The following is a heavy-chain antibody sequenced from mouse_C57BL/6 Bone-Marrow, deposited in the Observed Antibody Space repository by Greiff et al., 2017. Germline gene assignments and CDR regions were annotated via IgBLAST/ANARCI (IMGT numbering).Heavy chain of an antibody. CDR2: IHPSDSDT. D-gene: IGHD2-1*01. J-gene: IGHJ2*01. CDR1: GYTFTSYW. Sequence: VQLQQPGAELVKPGASVKVSCKASGYTFTSYWMHWVKQRPGQGLEWIGRIHPSDSDTNYNQKFKGKATLTVDKSSRPAYMQLSSLTSEDSAVYYCAITGKENYFDYWGQGTTLTVSS. CDR3: AITGKENYFDY. V-gene: IGHV1-74*01.